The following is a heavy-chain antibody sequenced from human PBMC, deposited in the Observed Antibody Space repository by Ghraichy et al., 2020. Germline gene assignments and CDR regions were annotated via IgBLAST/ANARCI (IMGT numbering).Heavy chain of an antibody. D-gene: IGHD3-3*01. CDR3: ARVKTGVLGALDV. CDR2: IKQDGSGK. V-gene: IGHV3-7*03. CDR1: GFSFSNYW. J-gene: IGHJ3*01. Sequence: GSLRLSCEASGFSFSNYWMSWVRQAPGKGLEWVANIKQDGSGKFYVDSVKGRFTVSRDNAKNSLYLQMNSLRAEDTAVYSCARVKTGVLGALDVWGQGTMVTVSS.